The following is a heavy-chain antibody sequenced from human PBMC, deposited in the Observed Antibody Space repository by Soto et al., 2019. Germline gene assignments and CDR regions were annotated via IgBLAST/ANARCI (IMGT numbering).Heavy chain of an antibody. CDR1: GDSVSGNSAA. Sequence: PSXTLSLTCDISGDSVSGNSAAWNWIRQTPSRGLEWLGRTYYKSKWYNNYALSVQSRITVNPDTSKNQFSLQLNSVTPEDTAVYYCARGSWDDVSGHYYMDVWGKGTTVTVSS. CDR2: TYYKSKWYN. J-gene: IGHJ6*03. CDR3: ARGSWDDVSGHYYMDV. V-gene: IGHV6-1*01. D-gene: IGHD1-1*01.